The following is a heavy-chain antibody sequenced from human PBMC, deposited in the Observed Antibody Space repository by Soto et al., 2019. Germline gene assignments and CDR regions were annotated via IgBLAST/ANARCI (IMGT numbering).Heavy chain of an antibody. CDR1: GGSISSGDYY. CDR3: ARNTVFEYDILSFYGMDV. Sequence: SETLSLTCTVSGGSISSGDYYWSWIRQPPGKGLEWIGYIYYSGSTYYNPSLKSRVTISVDTSKNQFSLKLSSVTAADTAVYYCARNTVFEYDILSFYGMDVWGQGTTVTVSS. V-gene: IGHV4-30-4*01. D-gene: IGHD3-9*01. J-gene: IGHJ6*02. CDR2: IYYSGST.